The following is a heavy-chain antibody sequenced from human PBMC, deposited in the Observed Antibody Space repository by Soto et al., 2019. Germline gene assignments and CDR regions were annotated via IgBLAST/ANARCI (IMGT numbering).Heavy chain of an antibody. V-gene: IGHV4-34*01. Sequence: PSETLSLTCAVYGGSFSGYYWSWIRQPPGKGLEWIGEINHSGSTNYNPSLKSRVTISVDTSKNQFSLKLSSVTAADTAVYYCARGWGTAVAGRALDYWGQGTLVTVSS. CDR3: ARGWGTAVAGRALDY. CDR2: INHSGST. CDR1: GGSFSGYY. J-gene: IGHJ4*02. D-gene: IGHD6-19*01.